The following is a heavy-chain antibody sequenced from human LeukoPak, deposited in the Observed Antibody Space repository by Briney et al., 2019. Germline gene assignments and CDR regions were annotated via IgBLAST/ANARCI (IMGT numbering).Heavy chain of an antibody. CDR3: TRRDYGDYGVDY. CDR2: IRSKANSYAT. V-gene: IGHV3-73*01. D-gene: IGHD4-17*01. J-gene: IGHJ4*02. Sequence: GGSLRLSCAASGFTFSGSAMHWVRQASGKGLEWVARIRSKANSYATAYAASVKGRFTISRDDSKNTAYLQMNSLKTEDTAVYYCTRRDYGDYGVDYWGQGTLVTVSS. CDR1: GFTFSGSA.